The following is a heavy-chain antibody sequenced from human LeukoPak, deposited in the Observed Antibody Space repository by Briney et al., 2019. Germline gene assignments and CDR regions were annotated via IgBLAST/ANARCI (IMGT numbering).Heavy chain of an antibody. J-gene: IGHJ4*02. Sequence: GESLKISCAASGFTFSSYGMHWVRQAPGKGLEWVSSISSSSSYIYYADSVKGRFTISRDNAKNSLYLQMNSLRAEDTAVYYCAREFCYDSSGYYLDYWGQGTLVTVSS. V-gene: IGHV3-21*01. CDR3: AREFCYDSSGYYLDY. CDR1: GFTFSSYG. D-gene: IGHD3-22*01. CDR2: ISSSSSYI.